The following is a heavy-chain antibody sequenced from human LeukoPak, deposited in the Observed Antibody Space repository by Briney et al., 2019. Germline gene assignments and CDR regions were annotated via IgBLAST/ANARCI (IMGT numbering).Heavy chain of an antibody. D-gene: IGHD4-23*01. V-gene: IGHV3-30-3*01. CDR3: ARDPHDYGGNYPNSRKYYYYYYGMDV. CDR2: ISYDGSNK. J-gene: IGHJ6*02. CDR1: GFTFSSYA. Sequence: GGSLRLSCAASGFTFSSYAMHWVRQAPGKGLEWVAVISYDGSNKYYADSVKGRFTISRDNSKNTLYLQMNSLRAEDTAVYYCARDPHDYGGNYPNSRKYYYYYYGMDVWGQGTTVTVSS.